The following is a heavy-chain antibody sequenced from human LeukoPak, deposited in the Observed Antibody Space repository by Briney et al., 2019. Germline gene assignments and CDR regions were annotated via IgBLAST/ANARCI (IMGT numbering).Heavy chain of an antibody. CDR1: GFTFSSYS. CDR3: ARVYGDYSHYYFDY. D-gene: IGHD4-17*01. V-gene: IGHV3-21*01. Sequence: PGGSLRLSCAASGFTFSSYSMNWVRQAPGKGLEWVSSISSSSSYIYYADSVEGRFTISRDNAKNSLYLQMNSLRAEDTAVYYCARVYGDYSHYYFDYWGQGTLVTASS. CDR2: ISSSSSYI. J-gene: IGHJ4*02.